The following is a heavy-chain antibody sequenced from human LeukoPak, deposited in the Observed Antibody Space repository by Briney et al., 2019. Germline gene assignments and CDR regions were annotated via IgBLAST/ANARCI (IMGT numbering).Heavy chain of an antibody. CDR3: ARVWATMVRGVAGSRGAFDI. D-gene: IGHD3-10*01. CDR1: GFTFSSYS. CDR2: ISSSSSSYI. Sequence: PGGSLRLSCAASGFTFSSYSMNWVRQAPGKGLEWVSSISSSSSSYIYYADSVKGRFTISRDNAKNSLYLQMNSLRAEDTAVYYCARVWATMVRGVAGSRGAFDIWGQGTMVTVSS. J-gene: IGHJ3*02. V-gene: IGHV3-21*01.